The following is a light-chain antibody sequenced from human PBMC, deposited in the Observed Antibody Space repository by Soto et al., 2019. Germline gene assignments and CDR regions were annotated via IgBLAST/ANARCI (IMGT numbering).Light chain of an antibody. CDR2: GAS. J-gene: IGKJ5*01. V-gene: IGKV3-15*01. CDR1: QSVSSN. CDR3: HQYDNWPKT. Sequence: IVLTQSPGTLSLSPGERATLSCRASQSVSSNLAWYQKKPGQAPRLLIYGASTRATGIPARFSGSGSGTEFNLTISSLQSEDSAVYYCHQYDNWPKTFGQGTRLEIK.